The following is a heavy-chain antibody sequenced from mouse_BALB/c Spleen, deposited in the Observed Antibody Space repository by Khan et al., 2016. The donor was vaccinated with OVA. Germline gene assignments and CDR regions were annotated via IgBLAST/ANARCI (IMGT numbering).Heavy chain of an antibody. CDR2: INTYTGEP. J-gene: IGHJ1*01. Sequence: LVESGPELKKPGETVKISCKASGYTFTNYGMNWVKQAPGKGLKWMGWINTYTGEPTYADDFKGRFAFSLETSASTAYLQINNLKSEDTATYFCASHGYWYFDVWGAGTTVTVSS. CDR3: ASHGYWYFDV. V-gene: IGHV9-3-1*01. CDR1: GYTFTNYG.